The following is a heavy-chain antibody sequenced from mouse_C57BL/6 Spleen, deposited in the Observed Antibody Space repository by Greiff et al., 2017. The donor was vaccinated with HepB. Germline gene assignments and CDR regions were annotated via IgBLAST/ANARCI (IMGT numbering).Heavy chain of an antibody. CDR2: IYPGDGDT. CDR1: GYAFSSYW. D-gene: IGHD2-2*01. J-gene: IGHJ2*01. Sequence: QVQLQQSGAELVKPGASVKISCKASGYAFSSYWMNWVKQRPGKGLEWIGQIYPGDGDTNYNGKFKGKATLTADNSSSTAYMQLSSLTSEDSAVYFCAREGTSTMVTIDYWGQGTTLTVSS. V-gene: IGHV1-80*01. CDR3: AREGTSTMVTIDY.